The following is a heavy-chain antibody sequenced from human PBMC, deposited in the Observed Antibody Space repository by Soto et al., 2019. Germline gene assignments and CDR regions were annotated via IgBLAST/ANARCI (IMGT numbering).Heavy chain of an antibody. CDR2: IDYSGST. V-gene: IGHV4-59*11. J-gene: IGHJ4*02. Sequence: QVQLQESGPGLVKPSETLSLTCTVSGGSISSHYWSWIRQSPGKGMEWIGNIDYSGSTNYNPSLQSRVTISVDTSKKQFSLKLRSVTGADTAVYYCASMRTYVYWYFDYWGQGTLVTVSS. D-gene: IGHD3-10*02. CDR3: ASMRTYVYWYFDY. CDR1: GGSISSHY.